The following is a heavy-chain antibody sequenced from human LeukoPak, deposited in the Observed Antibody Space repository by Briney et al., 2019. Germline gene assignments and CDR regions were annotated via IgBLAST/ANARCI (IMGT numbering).Heavy chain of an antibody. CDR3: AKVTYYDILTGYYRFDY. J-gene: IGHJ4*02. V-gene: IGHV3-23*01. D-gene: IGHD3-9*01. CDR2: ISGSGGST. CDR1: GFTFSSYA. Sequence: GGSLRLSCAASGFTFSSYAMSWVRHAPGKGLEWVSAISGSGGSTYYADSVKGRFTISRDNSKNTLYLQMNSLRAEDTAVYYCAKVTYYDILTGYYRFDYWGQGTLVTVSS.